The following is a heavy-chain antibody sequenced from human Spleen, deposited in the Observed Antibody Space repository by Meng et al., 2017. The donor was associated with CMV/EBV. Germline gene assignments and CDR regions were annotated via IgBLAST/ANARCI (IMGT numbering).Heavy chain of an antibody. CDR1: GYTFTAYY. D-gene: IGHD3-9*01. Sequence: ASVKVSCKASGYTFTAYYMHWVRQAPGQGLEWMGWINPNSGTTNYAQRFQGRVTMTRDTSISTAYMEVSRLRSDDTAVYYCARGPRKDLYYDILTGDFDYWGQGTLVTVSS. CDR3: ARGPRKDLYYDILTGDFDY. V-gene: IGHV1-2*02. J-gene: IGHJ4*02. CDR2: INPNSGTT.